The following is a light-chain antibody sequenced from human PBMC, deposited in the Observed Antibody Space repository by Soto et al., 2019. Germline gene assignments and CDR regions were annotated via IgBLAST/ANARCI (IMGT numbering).Light chain of an antibody. J-gene: IGKJ1*01. V-gene: IGKV1-39*01. Sequence: DIQMTQSPSSLSASVGDRVTITCRASQSISSYLNWYQQKPGKAPKLLIYAASSLQSGVPSRFSGSGSGTDFTLTISSLQPEDFATYYCLQHTYIWSFGQGTKVDI. CDR2: AAS. CDR1: QSISSY. CDR3: LQHTYIWS.